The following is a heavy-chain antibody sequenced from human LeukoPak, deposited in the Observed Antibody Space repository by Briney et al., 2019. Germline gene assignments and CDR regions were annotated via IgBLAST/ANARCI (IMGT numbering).Heavy chain of an antibody. J-gene: IGHJ4*02. CDR3: TVITGWGSGSYYVDF. V-gene: IGHV3-15*01. CDR1: GLDFSDDW. Sequence: GGSLRLSCATSGLDFSDDWMSWVRQAPGKGLEWVGRIKSKSAGLTTDYAAPVEGRFTISRDDSKNTMLYLQMNSLKTEDTAVYYCTVITGWGSGSYYVDFWGQGALVSVSS. D-gene: IGHD3-10*01. CDR2: IKSKSAGLTT.